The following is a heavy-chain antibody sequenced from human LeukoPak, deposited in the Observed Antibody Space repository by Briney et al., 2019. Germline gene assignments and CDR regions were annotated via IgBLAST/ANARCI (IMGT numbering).Heavy chain of an antibody. Sequence: GGSLRLSCAASGFTFSDYYMSWIRQAPGKGLEWVSYISSSSSYTNYADSVRGRFTISRDNSKNTLYLQMNSLGAEDTAVFYCARDRSDYSIKYYYYYGMDVWGQGTTVTVSS. CDR1: GFTFSDYY. D-gene: IGHD3-16*01. V-gene: IGHV3-11*06. J-gene: IGHJ6*02. CDR3: ARDRSDYSIKYYYYYGMDV. CDR2: ISSSSSYT.